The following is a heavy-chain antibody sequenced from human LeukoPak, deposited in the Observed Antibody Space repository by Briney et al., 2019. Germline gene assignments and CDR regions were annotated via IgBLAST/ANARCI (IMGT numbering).Heavy chain of an antibody. V-gene: IGHV3-53*01. CDR3: ARSRIVVPAAEWYFDY. J-gene: IGHJ4*02. Sequence: GGSLRLSCAASGFTVSSNYMSWVRQALGKGLEWVSVIYSGGSTYYADPVKGRFTISRDNSKNTQYLQMNSLRAEDTAVYYYARSRIVVPAAEWYFDYWGQGTLVTVSS. D-gene: IGHD2-2*01. CDR1: GFTVSSNY. CDR2: IYSGGST.